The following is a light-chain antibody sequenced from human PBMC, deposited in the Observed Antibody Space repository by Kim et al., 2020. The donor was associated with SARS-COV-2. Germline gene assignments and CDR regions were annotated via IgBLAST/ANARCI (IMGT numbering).Light chain of an antibody. CDR2: NTN. V-gene: IGLV8-61*01. Sequence: QTVVTQEPSFSVSPGGTVTLTCGLSSGSVSATYYPSWYQQTPGQPPRTLIHNTNTRFSGVPDRFSGSILGNKAALTITGAQADDESDYYCVLYMGSGIWVFGGGTQLTVL. CDR3: VLYMGSGIWV. J-gene: IGLJ3*02. CDR1: SGSVSATYY.